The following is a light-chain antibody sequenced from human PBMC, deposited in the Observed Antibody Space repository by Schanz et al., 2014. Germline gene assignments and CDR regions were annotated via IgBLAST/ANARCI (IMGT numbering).Light chain of an antibody. V-gene: IGLV1-44*01. CDR1: SPNIGINA. J-gene: IGLJ2*01. CDR3: SSYAGNNKLL. Sequence: QSVLTQPPSASGTPGQRVTISCSGGSPNIGINAVNWYQHFPGTAPKLLIYSDNQRPSGVSNRFSGSKSGNTASLTVSGLQAEDEADYYCSSYAGNNKLLFGGGTKLTVL. CDR2: SDN.